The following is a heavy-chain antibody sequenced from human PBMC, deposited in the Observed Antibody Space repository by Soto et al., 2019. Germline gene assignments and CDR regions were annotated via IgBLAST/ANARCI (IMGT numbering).Heavy chain of an antibody. D-gene: IGHD4-17*01. CDR2: ISSSGSTI. CDR3: ARNWVYGDYADY. V-gene: IGHV3-11*01. Sequence: PGGSLRLSCAASGFTFSDYYMSWIRQAPGKGLEWVSYISSSGSTIYYADSVKGRFTISRDNAKNSLFLQMNSLIAVDTAVYYCARNWVYGDYADYWGQGTLVTVSS. CDR1: GFTFSDYY. J-gene: IGHJ4*02.